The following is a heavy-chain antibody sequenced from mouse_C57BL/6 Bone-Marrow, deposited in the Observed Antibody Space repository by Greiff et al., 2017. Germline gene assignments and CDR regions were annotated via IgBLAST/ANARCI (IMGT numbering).Heavy chain of an antibody. J-gene: IGHJ3*01. D-gene: IGHD2-10*01. CDR1: GYTFTDYH. CDR3: ARAYSFAY. CDR2: INPYNGGP. V-gene: IGHV1-19*01. Sequence: FQLQQSGPVLVKPGASVKMSCKASGYTFTDYHMNWVKQSHGKSLEWIGVINPYNGGPSYNQKFKGKATLTVDKSSSTAYMELNSLTSEDSAVYYCARAYSFAYWGQGTLVTVSA.